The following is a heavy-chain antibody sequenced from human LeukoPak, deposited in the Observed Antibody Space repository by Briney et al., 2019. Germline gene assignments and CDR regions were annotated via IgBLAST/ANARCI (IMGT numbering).Heavy chain of an antibody. CDR3: ARFRGSAKGDY. D-gene: IGHD3-10*01. V-gene: IGHV4-59*01. J-gene: IGHJ4*02. CDR2: LCYSGSN. Sequence: PSETLSLTCTVSGDSISSYYWSWIRQPPGKGLEWIGYLCYSGSNNYNPSLKSRVTISVDMSKNQCSLKLSSVTAADTAVYYCARFRGSAKGDYWGQGTLVTVSS. CDR1: GDSISSYY.